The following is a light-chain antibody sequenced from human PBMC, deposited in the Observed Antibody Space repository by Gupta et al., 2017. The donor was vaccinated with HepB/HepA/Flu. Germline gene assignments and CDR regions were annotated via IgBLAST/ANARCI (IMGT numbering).Light chain of an antibody. J-gene: IGLJ2*01. CDR3: GSRDSTSNYLL. V-gene: IGLV3-19*01. CDR2: AKN. CDR1: RLRNYY. Sequence: SSELTQDPAASVALGLPVLITCQGERLRNYYSSWYQQKPGQSPIIVVYAKNNRPSGIPDRFSGASSGNTASLTTTGAQAADEAAYYCGSRDSTSNYLLFGGGTKLTVL.